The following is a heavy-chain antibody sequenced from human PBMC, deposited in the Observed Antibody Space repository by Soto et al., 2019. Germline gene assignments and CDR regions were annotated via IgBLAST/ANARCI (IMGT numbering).Heavy chain of an antibody. CDR2: ISHSGIT. J-gene: IGHJ5*02. CDR1: GGSITSANW. CDR3: ARVLRGWFDP. Sequence: SETLSLTCAVSGGSITSANWWTWVRQPPGGGLEWIGEISHSGITNYKASLKSRVTMSVDKTKNDVSLKLTSVTAADTAVYYCARVLRGWFDPWGQGTLVTVSS. V-gene: IGHV4-4*02.